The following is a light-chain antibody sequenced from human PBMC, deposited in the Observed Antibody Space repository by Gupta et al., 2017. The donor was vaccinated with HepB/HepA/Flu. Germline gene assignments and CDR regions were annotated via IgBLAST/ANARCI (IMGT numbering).Light chain of an antibody. Sequence: QSVLTQPPSASGTPGQRVTICCSESSSNGESNSVYWYQQLPGTAPKLLIYRNNQRPARGPDRFSGSKSGTSASLAIRGLRSEDEADYYCAAWDDSLSGWVFGGGTKLTVL. CDR1: SSNGESNS. V-gene: IGLV1-47*01. J-gene: IGLJ3*02. CDR3: AAWDDSLSGWV. CDR2: RNN.